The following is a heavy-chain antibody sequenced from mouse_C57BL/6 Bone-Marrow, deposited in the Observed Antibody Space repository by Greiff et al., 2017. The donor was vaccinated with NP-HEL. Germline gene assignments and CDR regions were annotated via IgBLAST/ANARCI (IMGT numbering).Heavy chain of an antibody. CDR1: GYTFTSYC. CDR3: AREGYDYDEGAY. CDR2: IYPGSGST. J-gene: IGHJ3*01. V-gene: IGHV1-55*01. Sequence: VQLQQPGAELVKPGASVKMSCKASGYTFTSYCITWVKQRPGQGLEWIGDIYPGSGSTNYNEKFKSKATLTVDTSSSTAYMQLSSLTSEDSAVYYCAREGYDYDEGAYWGQGTLVTVSA. D-gene: IGHD2-4*01.